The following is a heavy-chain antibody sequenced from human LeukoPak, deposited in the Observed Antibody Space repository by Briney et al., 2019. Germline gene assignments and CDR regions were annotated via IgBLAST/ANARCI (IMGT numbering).Heavy chain of an antibody. J-gene: IGHJ4*02. CDR3: AKEALRYCSSTSCSNIDY. V-gene: IGHV3-23*01. CDR1: GFTFSSYA. Sequence: GGSLRLSCAASGFTFSSYAMSWVRQAPGKGLEWVSAISGSGGSTYYADSVKGRFTISRDNSKNTLYLQMNGLRAEDTAVYYCAKEALRYCSSTSCSNIDYWGQGTLVTVSS. CDR2: ISGSGGST. D-gene: IGHD2-2*01.